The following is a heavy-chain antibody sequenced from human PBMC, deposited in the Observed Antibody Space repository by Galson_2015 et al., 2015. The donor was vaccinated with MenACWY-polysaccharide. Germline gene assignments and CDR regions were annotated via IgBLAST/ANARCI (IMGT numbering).Heavy chain of an antibody. CDR2: ISSSSSYI. D-gene: IGHD2-15*01. CDR3: ARYCSGGSCYGPYYYGMDV. CDR1: GFTFSSYS. V-gene: IGHV3-21*01. Sequence: SLRLSCAASGFTFSSYSMNWVRQAPGKGLEWVSSISSSSSYIYYADSVKGRFTISRDNAKNSLYLQMNSLRAEDTAVYYCARYCSGGSCYGPYYYGMDVWGQGTTVTVSS. J-gene: IGHJ6*02.